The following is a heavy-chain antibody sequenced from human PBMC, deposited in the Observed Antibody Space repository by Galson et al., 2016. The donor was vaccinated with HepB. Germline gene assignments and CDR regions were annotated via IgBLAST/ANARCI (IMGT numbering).Heavy chain of an antibody. J-gene: IGHJ4*02. CDR3: TTYLVGHGGTGY. V-gene: IGHV4-61*01. CDR1: GGSVNSDQYH. Sequence: SETLSLTCSVSGGSVNSDQYHWSWIRQPPGKGLQWLGHTYSGRSNTYNPSLKSRVTISIDTSKNQFSLTLSPVTAADTAVYYCTTYLVGHGGTGYWGKGTLVIVSS. CDR2: TYSGRSN. D-gene: IGHD3-16*01.